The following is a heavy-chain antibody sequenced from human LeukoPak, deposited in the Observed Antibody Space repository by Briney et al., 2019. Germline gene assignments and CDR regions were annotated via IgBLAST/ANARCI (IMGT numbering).Heavy chain of an antibody. D-gene: IGHD6-13*01. Sequence: PGGSLRLSCAASGFTFDDYAMHWVRQAPGKGLEWVSLISGDGGSTYYADSVKGRFTISRDNAKNSLYLQMNSLRDDDTALYYCARGGLYSSSPFDYWGQGTLVTVSS. CDR3: ARGGLYSSSPFDY. V-gene: IGHV3-43*02. CDR2: ISGDGGST. J-gene: IGHJ4*02. CDR1: GFTFDDYA.